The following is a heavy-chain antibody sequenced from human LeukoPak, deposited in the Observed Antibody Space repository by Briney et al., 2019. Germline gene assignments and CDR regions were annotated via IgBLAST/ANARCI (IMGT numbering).Heavy chain of an antibody. V-gene: IGHV3-20*01. D-gene: IGHD6-13*01. Sequence: RAGGSLRLSCAASGFTFDDYGMSWVRQAPGKGLEWVSGVNWNGGSTGYADSVKGRFTISRDNAKNSLYLQMNSLRAEDTALYHCARTDSSSWYLGWFDPWGQGTLVAVSS. J-gene: IGHJ5*02. CDR2: VNWNGGST. CDR1: GFTFDDYG. CDR3: ARTDSSSWYLGWFDP.